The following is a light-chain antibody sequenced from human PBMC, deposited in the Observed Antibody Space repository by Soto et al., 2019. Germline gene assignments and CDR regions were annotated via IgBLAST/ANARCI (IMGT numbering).Light chain of an antibody. V-gene: IGKV1-39*01. CDR1: QSISSY. CDR3: QQSDSTPLWK. Sequence: DIQMTQSPSSLSASVGDRVTITCRARQSISSYLNWYQQKPGKAPKLLIYAASSLQSGVPSRFSGSGSGTDFTLTISSLQPEDFETYYCQQSDSTPLWKFGQGTKVEIK. CDR2: AAS. J-gene: IGKJ1*01.